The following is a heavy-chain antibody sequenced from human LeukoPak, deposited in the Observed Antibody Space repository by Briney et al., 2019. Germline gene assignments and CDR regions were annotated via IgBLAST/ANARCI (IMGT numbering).Heavy chain of an antibody. CDR1: GDSMTSYY. D-gene: IGHD1-26*01. V-gene: IGHV4-59*08. CDR2: IYYSGTS. J-gene: IGHJ4*02. CDR3: ARGRVSRRVSSFDY. Sequence: PSETLSLTCTVSGDSMTSYYWSWIRQPPGKGLEWIGNIYYSGTSNYNPSLRSRVTISEDTSKNQFSLELNSVTVADTAVYYCARGRVSRRVSSFDYWGQGTLVTVSS.